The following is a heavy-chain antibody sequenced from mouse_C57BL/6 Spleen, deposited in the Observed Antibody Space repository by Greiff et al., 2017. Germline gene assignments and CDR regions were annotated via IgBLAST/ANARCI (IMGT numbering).Heavy chain of an antibody. V-gene: IGHV1-85*01. Sequence: QVQLQQSGPELVQPGASVKLSCKASGYTFTSYDINWVKQRPGQGLEWIGWIYSRDGSTKYNEKCKGKDTLTVDTSSSTAYMELHSLTSEDSAVYFCARSRGYDYDCAYWGQGTLVTVSA. CDR1: GYTFTSYD. CDR3: ARSRGYDYDCAY. J-gene: IGHJ3*01. D-gene: IGHD2-4*01. CDR2: IYSRDGST.